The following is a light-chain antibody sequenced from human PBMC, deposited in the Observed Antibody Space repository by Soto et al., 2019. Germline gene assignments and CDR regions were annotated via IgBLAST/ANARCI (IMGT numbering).Light chain of an antibody. CDR1: QNINIW. V-gene: IGKV1-5*01. J-gene: IGKJ1*01. CDR3: QQYNGDSRG. Sequence: DIQMTQSPSTLSASVGDRVTITCRASQNINIWLAWYQQKPGKAPKLLIYNAAYLESGVPSWFSGSGSGTEFTLTISSLQPDDFAIYYCQQYNGDSRGFGQGTKVELK. CDR2: NAA.